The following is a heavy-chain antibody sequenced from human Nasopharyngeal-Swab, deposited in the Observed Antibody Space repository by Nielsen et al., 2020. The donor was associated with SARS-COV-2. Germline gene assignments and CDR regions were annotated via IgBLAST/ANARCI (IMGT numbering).Heavy chain of an antibody. J-gene: IGHJ5*02. D-gene: IGHD6-13*01. CDR1: GFTFSSYS. CDR3: ARPLSRDSTWTTEANWFDP. V-gene: IGHV3-23*01. Sequence: GESLKISCAASGFTFSSYSMRWLRQAPGKGLEWVSTITGNGETTYYADSVKGRFTISRDNSENTVYLQMNSLRAEDTALYHCARPLSRDSTWTTEANWFDPWGQGTLVTVSS. CDR2: ITGNGETT.